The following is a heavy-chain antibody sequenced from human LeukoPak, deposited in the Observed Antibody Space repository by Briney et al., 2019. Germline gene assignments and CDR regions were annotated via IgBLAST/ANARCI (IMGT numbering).Heavy chain of an antibody. CDR1: GFTFDDYG. Sequence: LPGGSLRLSCAASGFTFDDYGMSWVRHAPGKGLEWVSGINWNGGSTGYADSVKGRFTIARDNAKNSLYLQMNSLRAEDTALYYCARLGVGATRDAFDIWGQGTMVTVSS. V-gene: IGHV3-20*04. CDR3: ARLGVGATRDAFDI. D-gene: IGHD1-26*01. CDR2: INWNGGST. J-gene: IGHJ3*02.